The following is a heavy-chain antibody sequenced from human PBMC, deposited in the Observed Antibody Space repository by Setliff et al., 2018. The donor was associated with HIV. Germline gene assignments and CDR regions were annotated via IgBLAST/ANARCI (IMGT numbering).Heavy chain of an antibody. D-gene: IGHD3-16*01. V-gene: IGHV4-31*03. CDR2: IYSSGTT. J-gene: IGHJ6*03. CDR1: GVSISRGGYY. CDR3: VRETLYSYVDV. Sequence: PSETLSLTCRVSGVSISRGGYYWTWVRHHPGKALEWIGYIYSSGTTYYNPSLTGRILMSVDVSRNEFSLTLRSVIAADTAIYYCVRETLYSYVDVWGKGTTVTASS.